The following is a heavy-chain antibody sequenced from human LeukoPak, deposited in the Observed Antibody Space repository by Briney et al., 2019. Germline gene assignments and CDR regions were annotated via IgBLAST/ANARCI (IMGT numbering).Heavy chain of an antibody. CDR1: GGSFSGYY. CDR2: INHSGST. J-gene: IGHJ3*02. CDR3: ARDQVGATPPNAFDI. V-gene: IGHV4-34*01. D-gene: IGHD1-26*01. Sequence: PSETLSLTCAVYGGSFSGYYWSWIRQPPGKGLEWIGEINHSGSTNYNPSLKSRVTISVDTSKNQFSLKLSSVTAADTAVYYCARDQVGATPPNAFDIWGQGTMVTVSS.